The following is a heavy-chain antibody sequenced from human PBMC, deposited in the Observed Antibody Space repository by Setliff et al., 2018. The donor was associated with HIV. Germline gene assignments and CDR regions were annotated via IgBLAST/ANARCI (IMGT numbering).Heavy chain of an antibody. CDR2: INQDGSES. Sequence: GGSLRLSCEASGFSFTTYWMSWVRQTPGKGLEWVANINQDGSESYSVASVGGRFTISRDNDKSSLSLQMKGLTVDDTAVYYCAKEGVAGSTRFDYWGQGALVTVSS. CDR3: AKEGVAGSTRFDY. D-gene: IGHD1-26*01. V-gene: IGHV3-7*03. CDR1: GFSFTTYW. J-gene: IGHJ4*02.